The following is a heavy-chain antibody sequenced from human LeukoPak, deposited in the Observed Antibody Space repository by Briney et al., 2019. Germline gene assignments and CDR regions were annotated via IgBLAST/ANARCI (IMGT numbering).Heavy chain of an antibody. CDR2: MYYSGSSGST. J-gene: IGHJ4*02. CDR1: GGSISSHY. D-gene: IGHD3-22*01. CDR3: ASGAVGYWALDH. Sequence: SGTLSLTCTVSGGSISSHYWSWIRQPPGKGLEWIGYMYYSGSSGSTNYEPSLKSRVIISVDTSKNQFSLRLSSVTAADTAVYYCASGAVGYWALDHWGQGTLVTVSS. V-gene: IGHV4-59*11.